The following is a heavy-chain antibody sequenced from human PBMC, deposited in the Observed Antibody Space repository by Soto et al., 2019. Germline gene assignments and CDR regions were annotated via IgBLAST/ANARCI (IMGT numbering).Heavy chain of an antibody. Sequence: GGSLRLSCAASGFTFSSYAMSWVRQAPGKGLEWVSAISGSGGSTYYADSVKGRFTISRDNSKNTLYLQMNSLRAEDTAVYYCAKDHRRGGVSFGWFDPWGQGTLVTVS. D-gene: IGHD3-16*01. CDR2: ISGSGGST. CDR3: AKDHRRGGVSFGWFDP. J-gene: IGHJ5*02. V-gene: IGHV3-23*01. CDR1: GFTFSSYA.